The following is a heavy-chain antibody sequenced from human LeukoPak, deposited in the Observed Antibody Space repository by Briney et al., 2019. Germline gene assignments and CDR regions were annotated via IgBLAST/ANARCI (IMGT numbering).Heavy chain of an antibody. Sequence: PSETLSLTCTVSGGSISSYYWSWIRQPPGKGLEWIGYIYYSGSTNYNPSLKSRVTMSVDTSKNQFSLKLSSVTAADTAVYYCSSGPTYSDWFDPWGQGTLVTVSS. CDR3: SSGPTYSDWFDP. CDR1: GGSISSYY. J-gene: IGHJ5*02. V-gene: IGHV4-59*08. CDR2: IYYSGST. D-gene: IGHD6-19*01.